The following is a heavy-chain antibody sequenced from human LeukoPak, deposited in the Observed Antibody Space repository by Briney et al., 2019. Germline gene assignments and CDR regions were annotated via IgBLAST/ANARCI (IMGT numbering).Heavy chain of an antibody. V-gene: IGHV4-59*01. CDR3: ARGGASRYYYYYMDV. CDR2: IYYSGST. Sequence: SETLSLTCTVSGGSISSYYWSWVRQPPGKGLEWIGYIYYSGSTNYNPSLKSRVTTSVDTSKNQFSLKLSSVTAADTAVYYCARGGASRYYYYYMDVWGKGTTVTISS. D-gene: IGHD1-26*01. CDR1: GGSISSYY. J-gene: IGHJ6*03.